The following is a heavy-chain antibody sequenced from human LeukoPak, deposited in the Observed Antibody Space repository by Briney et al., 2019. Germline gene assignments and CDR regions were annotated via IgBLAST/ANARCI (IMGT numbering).Heavy chain of an antibody. J-gene: IGHJ6*02. V-gene: IGHV4-59*12. CDR2: IYYSGST. CDR3: ARDSPTSPPAYYGMDV. CDR1: GGSIRSYY. D-gene: IGHD2-2*01. Sequence: SETLSLTCTVSGGSIRSYYWSWIRQPPGKGLEWIGYIYYSGSTNYNPSLKSRVTISVDTSKNQFSLKLSSVTAADTAAYFCARDSPTSPPAYYGMDVWGRGTTVTVSS.